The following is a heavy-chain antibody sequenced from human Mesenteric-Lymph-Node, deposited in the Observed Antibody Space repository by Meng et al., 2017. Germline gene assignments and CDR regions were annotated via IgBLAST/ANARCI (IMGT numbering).Heavy chain of an antibody. Sequence: VQLQESGPGLGKRSGTLSLTGAVSGGSISSSNWWSWVRPPSGKGVEWIGEIYHSGSTNYNPSLKSRVTISVDKSKNQFSLKLSSVTAADTAVYYCAREQFGGARYNWFDPWGQGTLVTVSS. V-gene: IGHV4-4*02. D-gene: IGHD3-16*01. J-gene: IGHJ5*02. CDR1: GGSISSSNW. CDR3: AREQFGGARYNWFDP. CDR2: IYHSGST.